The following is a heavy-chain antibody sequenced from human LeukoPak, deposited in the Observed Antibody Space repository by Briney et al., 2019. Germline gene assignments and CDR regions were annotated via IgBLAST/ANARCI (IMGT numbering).Heavy chain of an antibody. J-gene: IGHJ5*01. Sequence: SETLSLTCAVFAYSISSGYCWGWIRQPPGKGLEWIGTFSHSGNTYYNPSLKSRVTISVDTSKNQFSLTLSSVTAADTALYYCARGYTTGWYYLDSWGQGTLVTVSS. CDR3: ARGYTTGWYYLDS. D-gene: IGHD6-19*01. CDR1: AYSISSGYC. V-gene: IGHV4-38-2*01. CDR2: FSHSGNT.